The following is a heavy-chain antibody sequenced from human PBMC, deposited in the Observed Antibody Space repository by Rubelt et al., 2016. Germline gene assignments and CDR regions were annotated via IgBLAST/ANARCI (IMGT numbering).Heavy chain of an antibody. D-gene: IGHD3-3*01. V-gene: IGHV3-23*01. CDR3: ARDDIRFLEWFPTPDYYYGMDV. CDR1: GFSFRTYA. J-gene: IGHJ6*02. CDR2: VLGDGSRT. Sequence: YESGGGLVQPGGSLRLSCAASGFSFRTYAMSWVRQAPGKGLEWVSGVLGDGSRTYYPDSVKGRFTISRDNSKNTLYLQMNSLRAEDTAVYYCARDDIRFLEWFPTPDYYYGMDVWGQGTTVTVSS.